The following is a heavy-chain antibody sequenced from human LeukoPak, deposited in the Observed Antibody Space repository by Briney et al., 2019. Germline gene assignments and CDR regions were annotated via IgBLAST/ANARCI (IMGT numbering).Heavy chain of an antibody. D-gene: IGHD3-10*01. CDR1: GFTFSDYD. CDR2: ISSSISYT. J-gene: IGHJ3*02. V-gene: IGHV3-11*06. CDR3: ASRAMVRGVMNAFDI. Sequence: GGSLRLSCAASGFTFSDYDMSWVRQAPGKGLEWVSYISSSISYTNYADSVKGRFTISRDKAKNSPYLQMTSLRAEATPGYYSASRAMVRGVMNAFDISGQGTMVTVSS.